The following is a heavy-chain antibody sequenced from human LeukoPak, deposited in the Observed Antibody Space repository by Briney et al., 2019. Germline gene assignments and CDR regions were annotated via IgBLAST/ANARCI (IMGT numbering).Heavy chain of an antibody. D-gene: IGHD2-2*01. CDR1: GFSFISYG. Sequence: GGSLRLSCAASGFSFISYGMHWVRQAPGKGLEWVANIKQDGSEKYYVDPVKGRFTISRDNAKNSLYVQMNSLRAEDTAVYYCARRRCSSTSCFFDYWGQGTLVTVSS. CDR2: IKQDGSEK. V-gene: IGHV3-7*01. J-gene: IGHJ4*02. CDR3: ARRRCSSTSCFFDY.